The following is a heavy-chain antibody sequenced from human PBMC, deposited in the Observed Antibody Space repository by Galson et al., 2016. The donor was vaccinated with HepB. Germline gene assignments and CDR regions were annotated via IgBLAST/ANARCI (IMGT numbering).Heavy chain of an antibody. V-gene: IGHV3-7*01. CDR3: ARRSCSATACYSASYKCFDS. J-gene: IGHJ4*02. CDR2: IKPDGSEK. D-gene: IGHD2-15*01. CDR1: TFTFNDYW. Sequence: SLRLSCADSTFTFNDYWMTWVRQAPGKGLEWVANIKPDGSEKYYVDSVKGRFTISRDNANNSLYLQMNSLRAEDSAVYYCARRSCSATACYSASYKCFDSWGQGTLVTVSS.